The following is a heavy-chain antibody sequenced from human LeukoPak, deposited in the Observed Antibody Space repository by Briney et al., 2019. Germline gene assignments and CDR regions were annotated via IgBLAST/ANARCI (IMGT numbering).Heavy chain of an antibody. J-gene: IGHJ4*02. Sequence: PGGSLRLSCAASGFSFSTTTMHWVRQAPGKGLEYVSAISSDGVNTYYADSVKGRFTITRDNSKNTMYLQMGSLRGEDMALYFCARDEFGDYIFYCWGQGTQVTVSS. CDR1: GFSFSTTT. V-gene: IGHV3-64*02. D-gene: IGHD3-10*01. CDR3: ARDEFGDYIFYC. CDR2: ISSDGVNT.